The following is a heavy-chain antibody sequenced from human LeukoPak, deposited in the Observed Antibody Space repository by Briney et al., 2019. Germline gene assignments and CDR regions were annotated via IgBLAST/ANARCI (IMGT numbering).Heavy chain of an antibody. CDR1: GFTFSSYT. V-gene: IGHV3-21*01. CDR2: ISSSSSHL. CDR3: ARVVPGTGFFY. Sequence: GGSLRLSCAASGFTFSSYTMNWVRQAPGKGLEWVSSISSSSSHLYYADSAKGRFTISRDNAKNSLFLQMNSLRAEDTAVYYCARVVPGTGFFYWGQGTLVTVSS. D-gene: IGHD2-8*02. J-gene: IGHJ4*02.